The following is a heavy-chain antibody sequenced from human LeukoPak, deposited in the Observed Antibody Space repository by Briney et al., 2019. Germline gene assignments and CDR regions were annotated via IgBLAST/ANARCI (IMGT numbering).Heavy chain of an antibody. D-gene: IGHD3-10*01. V-gene: IGHV3-23*01. CDR1: GFTFSSYA. CDR3: AKDRGSGSYYYYYGMDV. CDR2: ISGSGGST. J-gene: IGHJ6*02. Sequence: PGGSLKLSCAASGFTFSSYAMSWVRQAPGKGLEWVSAISGSGGSTYYADSVKGRFTISRDNSKNTLYLQINSLRAEDTAVYYCAKDRGSGSYYYYYGMDVWGQGTTVTVSS.